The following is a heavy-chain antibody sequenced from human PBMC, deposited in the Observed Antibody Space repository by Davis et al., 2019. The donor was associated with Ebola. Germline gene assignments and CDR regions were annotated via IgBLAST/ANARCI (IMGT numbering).Heavy chain of an antibody. J-gene: IGHJ4*02. D-gene: IGHD3-22*01. Sequence: SETLSLTCAVSSGFVSSGGYSWSWIRQPPGKGLEWIGYYYYTGTTYYNPSLKSRVTISVDTSKNQFSLKLSSVTAADTAVYYCARGDSYYDPSGYYAGPEAPDHWGQGTLVSVSS. CDR3: ARGDSYYDPSGYYAGPEAPDH. CDR2: YYYTGTT. CDR1: SGFVSSGGYS. V-gene: IGHV4-30-4*07.